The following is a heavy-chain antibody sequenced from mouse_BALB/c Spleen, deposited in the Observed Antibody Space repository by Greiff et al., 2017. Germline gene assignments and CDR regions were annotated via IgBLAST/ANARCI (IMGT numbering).Heavy chain of an antibody. Sequence: EVKLVESGPGLVKPSQSLSLTCTVTGYSITSDYAWNWIRQFPGNKLEWMGYISYSGSTSYNPSLKSRISITRDTSKNQFFLQLNSVTTEDTATYYCARSPNYYGSSYGWYFDVWGAGTTVTVSS. V-gene: IGHV3-2*02. J-gene: IGHJ1*01. D-gene: IGHD1-1*01. CDR2: ISYSGST. CDR3: ARSPNYYGSSYGWYFDV. CDR1: GYSITSDYA.